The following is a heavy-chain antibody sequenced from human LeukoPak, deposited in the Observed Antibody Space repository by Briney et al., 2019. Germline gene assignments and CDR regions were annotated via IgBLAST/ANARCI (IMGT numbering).Heavy chain of an antibody. Sequence: SETLSLTCTVSGGSISSYYWSWIRQPPGKGLEWIGYIYYSGSTNYNPSLKSRVTISVDTSKNQFSLKLSSVTAADTAVYYCARHVAPDSFDIWGQGTMVTVSS. CDR3: ARHVAPDSFDI. CDR2: IYYSGST. CDR1: GGSISSYY. V-gene: IGHV4-59*08. J-gene: IGHJ3*02. D-gene: IGHD5-12*01.